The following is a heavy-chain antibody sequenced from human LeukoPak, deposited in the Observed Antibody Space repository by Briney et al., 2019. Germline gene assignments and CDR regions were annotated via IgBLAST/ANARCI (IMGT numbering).Heavy chain of an antibody. CDR1: GFTFSSYA. J-gene: IGHJ4*02. D-gene: IGHD3-9*01. CDR2: ISSNGDST. Sequence: GGSLRLSCSASGFTFSSYAMHWVRQAPGKGLEYVSAISSNGDSTYYADSVKGRFTISRDNSKNTLYLQMSSLRAEDTAVYYCVKRVYYDILTGYYDYWGQGTLVTVSS. CDR3: VKRVYYDILTGYYDY. V-gene: IGHV3-64D*06.